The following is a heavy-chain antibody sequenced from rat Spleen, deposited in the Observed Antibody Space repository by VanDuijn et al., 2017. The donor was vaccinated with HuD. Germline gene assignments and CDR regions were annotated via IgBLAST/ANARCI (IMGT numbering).Heavy chain of an antibody. CDR2: ISTSGSRT. D-gene: IGHD3-6*01. Sequence: EVKLVESGGGLVQPGRSLKLSCAASGFTFSRNGMAWVRQAPTQGLEWVATISTSGSRTYYPDSVKGRFTISRDNAKSSLYLQMDSLRSEDTATYYCARQNWPYYFDYWGQGVMVTVSS. CDR3: ARQNWPYYFDY. V-gene: IGHV5-29*01. J-gene: IGHJ2*01. CDR1: GFTFSRNG.